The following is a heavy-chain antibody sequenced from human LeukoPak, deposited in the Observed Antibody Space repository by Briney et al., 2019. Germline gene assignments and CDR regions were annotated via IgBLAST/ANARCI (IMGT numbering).Heavy chain of an antibody. CDR3: AKGGGSSWLFDY. V-gene: IGHV3-23*01. D-gene: IGHD6-13*01. Sequence: PGGSLRLSCAASGFTFSSFAMSWVRQAPGRGLEWVSSISGSGASTYYADSVKGRFTISRDNSRNTLYLQMNSLRAEDTAVYYCAKGGGSSWLFDYWGQGTLVTVSS. CDR1: GFTFSSFA. CDR2: ISGSGAST. J-gene: IGHJ4*02.